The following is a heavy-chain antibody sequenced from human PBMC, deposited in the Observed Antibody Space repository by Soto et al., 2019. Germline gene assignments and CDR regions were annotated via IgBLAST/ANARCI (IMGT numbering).Heavy chain of an antibody. Sequence: SAVKVSFLGCGGTFRHYAFSWVRQAPGQGLGWMGGIIPIFCKANYAKKLQGRFTITANESTSTANMELSSLRTDVTDVYYCARKSAYSNSADYWGQGTLVTVSS. D-gene: IGHD6-6*01. V-gene: IGHV1-69*13. CDR3: ARKSAYSNSADY. J-gene: IGHJ4*02. CDR1: GGTFRHYA. CDR2: IIPIFCKA.